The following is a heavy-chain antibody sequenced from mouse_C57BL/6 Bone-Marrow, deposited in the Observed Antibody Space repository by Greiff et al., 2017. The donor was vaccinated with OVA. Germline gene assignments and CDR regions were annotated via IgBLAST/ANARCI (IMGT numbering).Heavy chain of an antibody. D-gene: IGHD1-1*01. V-gene: IGHV5-17*01. CDR3: ASSYYYGSSYAWFAY. J-gene: IGHJ3*01. CDR1: GFTFSDYG. Sequence: EVKLVESGGGLVKPGGSLKLSCAASGFTFSDYGMHWVRQAPEKGLEWVAYISSGSSTIYYADTVKGRFTISRDNAKNTLFLQMTSLRSEDTAMYYCASSYYYGSSYAWFAYWGQGTLVTVSA. CDR2: ISSGSSTI.